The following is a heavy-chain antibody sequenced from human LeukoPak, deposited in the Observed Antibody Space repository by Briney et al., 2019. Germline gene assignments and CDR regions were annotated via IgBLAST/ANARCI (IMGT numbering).Heavy chain of an antibody. V-gene: IGHV3-74*01. J-gene: IGHJ6*02. CDR3: ARDAVDTANAV. CDR1: GFTVSTNY. CDR2: INSDGSIT. D-gene: IGHD5-18*01. Sequence: GGSLRLSCAASGFTVSTNYMSWVRQAPGKGLVWVSHINSDGSITSYADSVKGRFTISRDNAKNTLYLQMNSLRAEDTAVYYCARDAVDTANAVWGQGTTVTVSS.